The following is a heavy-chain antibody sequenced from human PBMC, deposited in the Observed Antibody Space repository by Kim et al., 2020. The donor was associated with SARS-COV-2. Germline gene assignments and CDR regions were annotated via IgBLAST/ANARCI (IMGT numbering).Heavy chain of an antibody. J-gene: IGHJ3*02. Sequence: GGSLRLSCAASGFTFSSYWMSWVRQAPGKGLEWVANIKQDGSEKYYVDSVKGRFTISRDNAKNSLYLQMNSLRAEDTAVYYCAREFMWLGVGLFDIWGQGTMVTVSS. CDR3: AREFMWLGVGLFDI. D-gene: IGHD6-19*01. CDR2: IKQDGSEK. V-gene: IGHV3-7*01. CDR1: GFTFSSYW.